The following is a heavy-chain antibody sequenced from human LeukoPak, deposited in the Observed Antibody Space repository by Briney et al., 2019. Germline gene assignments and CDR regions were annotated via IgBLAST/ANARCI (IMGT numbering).Heavy chain of an antibody. D-gene: IGHD6-13*01. CDR1: GDSFSGHY. J-gene: IGHJ4*02. V-gene: IGHV4-34*01. Sequence: SETLSLTCAVYGDSFSGHYWSWIRERPGKGLEWIGEITDGERTSYSPSLKSRATISVVPSQRQFSLELDSVTAADTAIYYCVRRSRVAMPNALDLISDFWGQGTLVTVSS. CDR3: VRRSRVAMPNALDLISDF. CDR2: ITDGERT.